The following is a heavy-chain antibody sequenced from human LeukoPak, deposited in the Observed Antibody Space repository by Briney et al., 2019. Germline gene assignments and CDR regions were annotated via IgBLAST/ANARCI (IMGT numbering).Heavy chain of an antibody. V-gene: IGHV6-1*01. CDR1: GDSVSSNSVA. Sequence: SQTLSLTCAISGDSVSSNSVAWNWIRQSPSRGLEWLGRTYYRSRWIYEYAVSVTGRITVNPDTSKNQFSLKLSSVTAADTAVYYCARLILGYSYGSFDYWGQGTLVTVSS. CDR3: ARLILGYSYGSFDY. D-gene: IGHD5-18*01. CDR2: TYYRSRWIY. J-gene: IGHJ4*02.